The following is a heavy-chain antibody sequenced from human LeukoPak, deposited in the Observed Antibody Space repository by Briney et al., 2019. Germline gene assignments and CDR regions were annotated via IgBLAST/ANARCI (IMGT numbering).Heavy chain of an antibody. CDR2: ISSSSSYI. V-gene: IGHV3-21*01. CDR1: GFTFSSYS. J-gene: IGHJ6*02. CDR3: ARDGIAWFGDSLLYYGMDV. D-gene: IGHD3-10*01. Sequence: KAGGSLRLSCAASGFTFSSYSMNWVRQAPGKGLEWVSSISSSSSYIYYADSVKGRFTISIDNAKHSLYLQMNSLRAEDTAVYYCARDGIAWFGDSLLYYGMDVWGQGTTVTVSS.